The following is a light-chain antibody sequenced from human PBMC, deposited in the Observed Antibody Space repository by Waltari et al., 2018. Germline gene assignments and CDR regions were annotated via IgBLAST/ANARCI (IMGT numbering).Light chain of an antibody. V-gene: IGKV3-11*01. Sequence: DIVLTQSPATLSLSLGERATLSCRASQRVSGHLPWYQQKPGQAPVLLIYDTSNRATGIPARFSGGGSGTDFTLSISRLEPEDFALYFCHLRTDWPPRYTFGQGTKLEIK. CDR3: HLRTDWPPRYT. CDR1: QRVSGH. CDR2: DTS. J-gene: IGKJ2*01.